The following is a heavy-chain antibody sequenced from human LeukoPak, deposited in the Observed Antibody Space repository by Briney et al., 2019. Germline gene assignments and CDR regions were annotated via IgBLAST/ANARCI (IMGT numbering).Heavy chain of an antibody. CDR1: GFTFSSYA. J-gene: IGHJ4*02. CDR2: ISYDGSNK. CDR3: ARGEAYSSGWYPPSHFDY. V-gene: IGHV3-30-3*01. Sequence: GGSLRLSCAASGFTFSSYAMHWVRQAPGKGLEWVAVISYDGSNKYYADSVKGRFTISRDNSKNTLYLQMNSLRAEDTAVYYCARGEAYSSGWYPPSHFDYWGQGNMVTVSS. D-gene: IGHD6-19*01.